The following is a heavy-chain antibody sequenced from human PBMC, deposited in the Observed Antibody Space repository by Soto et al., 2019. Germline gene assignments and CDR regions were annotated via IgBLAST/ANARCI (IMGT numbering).Heavy chain of an antibody. V-gene: IGHV1-8*01. J-gene: IGHJ6*01. D-gene: IGHD2-8*01. Sequence: ASVNVSCKASGYTFTSYDINWVRQATGQGLEWMGWMNPNSGNTGYAQKFQGRVTMTRNTSISTAYMELSSLRSEDTAVYYCASRSICTNGVCYTSDHTSHYYFY. CDR2: MNPNSGNT. CDR1: GYTFTSYD. CDR3: ASRSICTNGVCYTSDHTSHYYFY.